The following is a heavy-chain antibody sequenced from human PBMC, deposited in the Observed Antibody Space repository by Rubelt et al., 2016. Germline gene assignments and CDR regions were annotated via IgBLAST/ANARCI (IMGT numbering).Heavy chain of an antibody. CDR3: ARGGYCSSTSCYSWFDP. V-gene: IGHV4-38-2*02. Sequence: QVQLQESGPGLVKPSETLSLTCTVSGYSISSGYYWGWIRQPPGKGLEWIGSIYHSGSTYYNPSLKSRVTISVDTAKNQFSRKLSSVTAADTAVYYWARGGYCSSTSCYSWFDPWGQGTLVTVSS. J-gene: IGHJ5*02. CDR1: GYSISSGYY. D-gene: IGHD2-2*02. CDR2: IYHSGST.